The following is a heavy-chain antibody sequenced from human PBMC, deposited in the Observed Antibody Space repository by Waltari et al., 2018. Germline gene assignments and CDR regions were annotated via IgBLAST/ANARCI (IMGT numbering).Heavy chain of an antibody. CDR2: IYTSGST. J-gene: IGHJ3*02. CDR1: GGSISSYY. CDR3: AREDVGGSYDFWSGTQAFDI. V-gene: IGHV4-4*07. Sequence: QVQLQESGPGLVKPSETLSLTCTVSGGSISSYYWSWIRQPAGKGLEWIGRIYTSGSTNYNPSLKSRVTMSVDTSKNQFSLKLSSVTAADTAVYYCAREDVGGSYDFWSGTQAFDIWGQGTMVTVSS. D-gene: IGHD3-3*01.